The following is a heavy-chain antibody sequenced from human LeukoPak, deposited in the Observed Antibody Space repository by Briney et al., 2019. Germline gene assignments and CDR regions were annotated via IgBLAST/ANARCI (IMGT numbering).Heavy chain of an antibody. V-gene: IGHV4-38-2*02. Sequence: SETLSLTCTVSGYSISSGYYWGWIRPPPGKGLEWIGSIYHSGSTYYNPSLKSRVTISVDTSKNQFSLKLSSVTAADTAVYYCARVRSGGRYYDSSGYPNYYFDYWGQGTLVTVSS. J-gene: IGHJ4*02. CDR1: GYSISSGYY. D-gene: IGHD3-22*01. CDR2: IYHSGST. CDR3: ARVRSGGRYYDSSGYPNYYFDY.